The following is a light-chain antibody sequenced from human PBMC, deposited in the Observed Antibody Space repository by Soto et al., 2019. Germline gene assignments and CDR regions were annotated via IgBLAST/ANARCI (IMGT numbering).Light chain of an antibody. J-gene: IGKJ2*01. CDR2: GAS. Sequence: EIVMTQSPATLSLSPGERAALSCRASQSINSNLAWYQQKPGQPPRLLFYGASTRATGVPAGFTGSESGSEFTLTISGLQSEDFAVYYCQQGHNWPLTLGQGTRLEL. CDR1: QSINSN. CDR3: QQGHNWPLT. V-gene: IGKV3-15*01.